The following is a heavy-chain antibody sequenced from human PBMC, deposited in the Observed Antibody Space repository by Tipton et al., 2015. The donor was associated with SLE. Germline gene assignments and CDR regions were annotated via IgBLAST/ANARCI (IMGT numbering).Heavy chain of an antibody. V-gene: IGHV3-74*01. Sequence: SLRLSCAASGFTFSHYWMHWVRQAPGKGLVWVSRLNSAGTNTHYADSVKGRFTISRDNSKNTLYLQMNSLRAEDTAVYYCAKSAYSSTYYAHFDYWGQGTLVTVSS. D-gene: IGHD3-22*01. CDR1: GFTFSHYW. CDR2: LNSAGTNT. CDR3: AKSAYSSTYYAHFDY. J-gene: IGHJ4*02.